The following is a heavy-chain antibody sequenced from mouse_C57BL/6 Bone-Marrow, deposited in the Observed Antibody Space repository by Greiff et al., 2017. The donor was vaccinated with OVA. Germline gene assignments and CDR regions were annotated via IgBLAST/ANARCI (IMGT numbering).Heavy chain of an antibody. CDR1: GFTFSDYY. CDR3: ARPSLLRGWYFDV. J-gene: IGHJ1*03. CDR2: ISNGGGST. V-gene: IGHV5-12*01. D-gene: IGHD1-2*01. Sequence: EVMLVESGGGLVQPGGSLKLSCAASGFTFSDYYMYWVRQTPEKRLEWVAYISNGGGSTYYPDTVKGRFTISRDNAKNTLYLQMSRLKSEDTAMYYCARPSLLRGWYFDVWGTGTTVTVSS.